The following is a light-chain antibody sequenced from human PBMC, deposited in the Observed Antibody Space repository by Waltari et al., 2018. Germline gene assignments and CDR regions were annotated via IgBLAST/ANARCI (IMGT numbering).Light chain of an antibody. CDR3: QQSYTTPLT. CDR1: QNINKY. J-gene: IGKJ4*01. CDR2: ATS. Sequence: DIKMTQSPSSLSASVGDRVNITCRASQNINKYLNWYQQKPGKAPKYLIYATSTLESGVPSRFTGSGSGTDFTLTISSLQPEDFASYYCQQSYTTPLTFGGGTKVEVK. V-gene: IGKV1-39*01.